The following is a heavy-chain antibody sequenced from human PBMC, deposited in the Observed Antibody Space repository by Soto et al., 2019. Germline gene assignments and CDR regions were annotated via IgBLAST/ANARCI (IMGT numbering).Heavy chain of an antibody. CDR1: GGSISSYY. CDR3: ARQVTYYYDSSGYYYRIYYFDY. Sequence: SETLSLTCTVSGGSISSYYWSWIRQPPGKGLEWIGYIYYSGSTNYNPSLKSRVTISVDTSKNQFSLKLSSVTAADTAVYYCARQVTYYYDSSGYYYRIYYFDYWGQGTLVTVSS. CDR2: IYYSGST. D-gene: IGHD3-22*01. J-gene: IGHJ4*02. V-gene: IGHV4-59*08.